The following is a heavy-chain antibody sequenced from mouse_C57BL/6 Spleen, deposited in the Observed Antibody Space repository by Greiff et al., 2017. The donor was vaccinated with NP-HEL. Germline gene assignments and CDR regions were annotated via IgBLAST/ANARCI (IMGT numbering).Heavy chain of an antibody. Sequence: VKLMESGAELARPGASVKMSCKASGYTFTSYTMHWVKQRPGQGLEWIGYINPSSGYTKYNQKFKDKATLTADKSSSTAYMQLSSLTSEDSAVYYCARESSGYDYAMDYWGQGTSVTVSS. CDR1: GYTFTSYT. D-gene: IGHD3-2*02. CDR2: INPSSGYT. V-gene: IGHV1-4*01. J-gene: IGHJ4*01. CDR3: ARESSGYDYAMDY.